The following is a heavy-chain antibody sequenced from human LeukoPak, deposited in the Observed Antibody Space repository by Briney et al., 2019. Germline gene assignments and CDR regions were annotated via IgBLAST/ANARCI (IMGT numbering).Heavy chain of an antibody. J-gene: IGHJ4*02. Sequence: GGSLRLSCAGSGFTFRNYAMSWVRQAPGKGLEWVSVISDSGGSIHYADSVKGRFTISRDNSKNTLYLQMTSLRAEDTAVYFCAKARGNYYGSGNPPFDYWGQGTLVTVSS. CDR3: AKARGNYYGSGNPPFDY. CDR1: GFTFRNYA. CDR2: ISDSGGSI. D-gene: IGHD3-10*01. V-gene: IGHV3-23*01.